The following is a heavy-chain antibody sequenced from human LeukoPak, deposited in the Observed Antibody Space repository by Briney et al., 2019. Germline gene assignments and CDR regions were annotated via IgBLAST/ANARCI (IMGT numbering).Heavy chain of an antibody. CDR3: ASSSSWYVY. V-gene: IGHV1-24*01. J-gene: IGHJ4*02. Sequence: ASVTVSCKASGYTFANYYMHWVRQAPGQGLEWMGGFDPEDGETIYAQKFQGRVTMTEDTSTDTAYMELSSLRSEDTAVYYCASSSSWYVYWGQGTLVTVSS. CDR2: FDPEDGET. CDR1: GYTFANYY. D-gene: IGHD6-13*01.